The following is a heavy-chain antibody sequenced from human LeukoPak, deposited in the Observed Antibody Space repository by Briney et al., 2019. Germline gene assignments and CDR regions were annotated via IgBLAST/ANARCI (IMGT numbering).Heavy chain of an antibody. J-gene: IGHJ4*02. CDR1: GFTFDDYA. Sequence: GGSLRLSCAASGFTFDDYAMHWVRQAPGKGLEWVSVISWNSGTIAYADSVKGRFTISRDNAKNTLYLQMNSLRAEDTALYYCAKDLAFGITLRRGSNSHKGYWGQGTLVTVSS. D-gene: IGHD3-10*01. V-gene: IGHV3-9*01. CDR3: AKDLAFGITLRRGSNSHKGY. CDR2: ISWNSGTI.